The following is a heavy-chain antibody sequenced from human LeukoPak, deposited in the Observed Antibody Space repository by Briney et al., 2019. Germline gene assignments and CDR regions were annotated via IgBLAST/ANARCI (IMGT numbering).Heavy chain of an antibody. CDR2: IIPIFGTA. CDR3: ARDEGVYGGNGPGAFDI. CDR1: GGTFSSYA. D-gene: IGHD4-23*01. J-gene: IGHJ3*02. Sequence: SVKVSCKASGGTFSSYAISWVRQAPGQGLEWMGGIIPIFGTANYAQKFQGRVTITADESTSTAYMELSSLRSEDTAVYYCARDEGVYGGNGPGAFDIWGQGTMVTVSS. V-gene: IGHV1-69*13.